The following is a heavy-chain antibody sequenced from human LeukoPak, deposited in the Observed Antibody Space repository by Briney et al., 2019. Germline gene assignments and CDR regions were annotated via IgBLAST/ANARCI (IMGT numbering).Heavy chain of an antibody. CDR2: ISWDGGGT. CDR1: GFTFDDYA. CDR3: ARDPWVGEYGAFDI. D-gene: IGHD3-10*01. J-gene: IGHJ3*02. V-gene: IGHV3-43D*04. Sequence: GGFLRLSCAASGFTFDDYAMHWVRQAPGKGLEWVSLISWDGGGTYYADSVKGRFTISRDNAKNSLYLQMSSLRAEDTALYYCARDPWVGEYGAFDIWGQGTMVTVSS.